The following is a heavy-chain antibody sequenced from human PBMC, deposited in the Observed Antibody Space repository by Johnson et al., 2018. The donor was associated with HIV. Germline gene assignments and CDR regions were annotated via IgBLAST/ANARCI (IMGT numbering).Heavy chain of an antibody. CDR1: GFTFSNYD. Sequence: VQLAESGGDWVQRGGSLRLSCAASGFTFSNYDIHWVRQATGKGLEWVPTIGTAGDTYYVGSVKGRFTISRENAKNSLYLQMNSLRAGDTAVYYCARGGSRTTIFGVDINLGGFDIWGQGTRVTVSS. V-gene: IGHV3-13*01. CDR2: IGTAGDT. CDR3: ARGGSRTTIFGVDINLGGFDI. D-gene: IGHD3-3*01. J-gene: IGHJ3*02.